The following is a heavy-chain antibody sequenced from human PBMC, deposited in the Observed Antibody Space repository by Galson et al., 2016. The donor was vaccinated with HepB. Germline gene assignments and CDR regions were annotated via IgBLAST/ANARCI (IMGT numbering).Heavy chain of an antibody. D-gene: IGHD3-10*01. CDR2: ISPLFGTA. V-gene: IGHV1-69*13. CDR1: GGTFRHHA. CDR3: AVYDFASGSYWGYLDY. Sequence: SVKVSCKASGGTFRHHAITWVRQTPAQGLEWMGAISPLFGTADYGQRFQGRVTIIADESTDTAYMELSNLRSEDTGVYYCAVYDFASGSYWGYLDYWGQGTLVAVSS. J-gene: IGHJ4*02.